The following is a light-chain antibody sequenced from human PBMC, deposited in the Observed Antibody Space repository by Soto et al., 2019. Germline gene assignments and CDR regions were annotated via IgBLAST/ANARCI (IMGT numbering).Light chain of an antibody. V-gene: IGKV3-15*01. CDR2: GAS. CDR3: QQYNEWPT. Sequence: DIVMTQSPATLSLSLGERATLSCRASQSVSSALAWYQQKPGQAPRVLIYGASTRATGIPARFSGSGSGTEFTLTISSLQSEDFALYYCQQYNEWPTFGQGTKLEI. J-gene: IGKJ2*01. CDR1: QSVSSA.